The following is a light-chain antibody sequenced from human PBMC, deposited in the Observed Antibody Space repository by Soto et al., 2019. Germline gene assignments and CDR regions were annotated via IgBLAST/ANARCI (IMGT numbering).Light chain of an antibody. V-gene: IGKV2-28*01. CDR1: QSLLHSNGYNF. J-gene: IGKJ2*01. Sequence: DIVMTQSPLSLPVTPGEPASISCRSSQSLLHSNGYNFLDWYLQKPGQSPQLLIYLGSNRASGVPDRFSGSGSGADFTLKISRVEAVDVGVYYCMQALQTPRTFGQGTKLEIE. CDR2: LGS. CDR3: MQALQTPRT.